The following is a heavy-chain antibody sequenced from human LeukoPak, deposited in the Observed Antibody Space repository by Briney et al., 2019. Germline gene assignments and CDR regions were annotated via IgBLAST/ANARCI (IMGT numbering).Heavy chain of an antibody. CDR2: ISGSGGST. V-gene: IGHV3-23*01. CDR1: GFTFTSYA. CDR3: ARDSEYSSSCHDY. J-gene: IGHJ4*02. D-gene: IGHD6-13*01. Sequence: GGSLRLSCAASGFTFTSYAMSWVRQAPGKGLEWVSVISGSGGSTYYADSVKGRFTISRDNSKNTLYLQMNSLRAEDTAVYYCARDSEYSSSCHDYWGQGTLVTVSP.